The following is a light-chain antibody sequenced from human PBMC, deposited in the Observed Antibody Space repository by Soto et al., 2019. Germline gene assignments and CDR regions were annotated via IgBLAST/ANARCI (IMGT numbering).Light chain of an antibody. J-gene: IGKJ1*01. CDR1: QSVLYSSNNKNY. V-gene: IGKV4-1*01. CDR2: RAS. Sequence: DIVMTQSPDSLAVSLGERATINCKSSQSVLYSSNNKNYLAWYQQKPGQPPQLLIYRASSRESGVPDRFSVSGAAKDFPLTISNLQAEYVAVYYCQHYSSAPRTCGQGTKVEIK. CDR3: QHYSSAPRT.